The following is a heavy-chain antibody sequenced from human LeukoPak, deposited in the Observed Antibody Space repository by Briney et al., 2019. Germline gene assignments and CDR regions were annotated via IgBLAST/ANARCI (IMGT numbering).Heavy chain of an antibody. CDR2: INDSGSP. CDR1: GGSISNYY. J-gene: IGHJ4*02. D-gene: IGHD2-2*01. Sequence: PSETLSLTCTVSGGSISNYYWNWIRQPPGKGLDWIGEINDSGSPIYNPSLKSRVTISVDTSKNQFSANLTSVTAADTAVYYCARGPHQHWPLGQYWGQGSLVTVSS. V-gene: IGHV4-34*01. CDR3: ARGPHQHWPLGQY.